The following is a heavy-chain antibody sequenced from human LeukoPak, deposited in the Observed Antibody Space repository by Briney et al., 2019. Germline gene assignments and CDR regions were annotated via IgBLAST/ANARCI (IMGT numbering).Heavy chain of an antibody. J-gene: IGHJ6*02. CDR1: GYTFTSYY. V-gene: IGHV1-69*04. Sequence: ASVKVSCKASGYTFTSYYMHWVRQAPGQGLEWMGRIIPILGIANYAQKFQGRVTITADKSTSTAYMELSSLRSEDTAVYYCARDVRHSYGPYGMDVWGQGTTVTVSS. CDR3: ARDVRHSYGPYGMDV. CDR2: IIPILGIA. D-gene: IGHD5-18*01.